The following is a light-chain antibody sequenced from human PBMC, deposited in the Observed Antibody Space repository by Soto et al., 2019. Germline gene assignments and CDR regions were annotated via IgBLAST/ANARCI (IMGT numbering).Light chain of an antibody. CDR2: KSS. CDR1: QLIYSW. Sequence: DIQMTQSPSPLSASVGDSVTITCRARQLIYSWLAWYQQKPGNAPKLLIYKSSTVERGVPSRFSGSGSETEFTLTINSLQPDDLATYYCLQYFDYHRTFGQGTKVEIK. CDR3: LQYFDYHRT. V-gene: IGKV1-5*03. J-gene: IGKJ1*01.